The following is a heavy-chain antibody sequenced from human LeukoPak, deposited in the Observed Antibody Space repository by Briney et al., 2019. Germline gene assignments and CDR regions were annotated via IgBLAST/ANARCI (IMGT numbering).Heavy chain of an antibody. V-gene: IGHV3-30-3*01. Sequence: PGGSLRLSCAASGFTFSSYAMHWVRQAPGKGLEWVAVISYDGSNKYYADSVKGRFTISRDNSKNTLYLQMNSLRAEDTAVYYCARASRAPDAFDIWGQGTMVTVSS. J-gene: IGHJ3*02. CDR1: GFTFSSYA. D-gene: IGHD2-2*01. CDR2: ISYDGSNK. CDR3: ARASRAPDAFDI.